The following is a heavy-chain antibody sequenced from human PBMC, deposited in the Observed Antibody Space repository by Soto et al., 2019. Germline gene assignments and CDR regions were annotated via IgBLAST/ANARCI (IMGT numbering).Heavy chain of an antibody. CDR1: GFTFSAYA. D-gene: IGHD4-17*01. J-gene: IGHJ3*01. V-gene: IGHV3-23*01. CDR2: ITVGGDGT. CDR3: MRGPNGDYIGAFAS. Sequence: EALLLESGEPGGPLRVSCVASGFTFSAYAMTWVRRAPRRGLEWGSSITVGGDGTTYADSVRGRFTISRDNSKNTLYLQMNSLRAADTAIYYCMRGPNGDYIGAFASWGQGTLFSVSS.